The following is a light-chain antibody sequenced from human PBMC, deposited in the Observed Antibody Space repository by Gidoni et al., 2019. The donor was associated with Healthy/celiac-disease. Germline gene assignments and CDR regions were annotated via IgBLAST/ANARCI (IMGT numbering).Light chain of an antibody. J-gene: IGLJ2*01. CDR1: SSDVGGYNY. Sequence: QSALTQPPSASGSPGQSATISCTGTSSDVGGYNYVPWYQQHPGKAPKLMIYEVSKRPSGVPGRFSGSKSGNTASLTVSGLQAEDEADYYCSSYAGSNNLFGGGTKLTVL. CDR3: SSYAGSNNL. V-gene: IGLV2-8*01. CDR2: EVS.